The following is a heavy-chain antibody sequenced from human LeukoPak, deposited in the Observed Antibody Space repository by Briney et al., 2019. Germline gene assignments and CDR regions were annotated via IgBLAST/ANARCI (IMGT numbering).Heavy chain of an antibody. CDR2: IKQDGSEK. V-gene: IGHV3-7*01. Sequence: PGGSLRLSCAASGFTFSSYWMSWVRQAPGKGLEWVANIKQDGSEKYYVDSVKGRFTISRDNAKNSLYLQMNSLRAEDTAVYYCAREAYYYDSSGYWADAFDIWAKGQWSPSLQ. D-gene: IGHD3-22*01. CDR1: GFTFSSYW. CDR3: AREAYYYDSSGYWADAFDI. J-gene: IGHJ3*02.